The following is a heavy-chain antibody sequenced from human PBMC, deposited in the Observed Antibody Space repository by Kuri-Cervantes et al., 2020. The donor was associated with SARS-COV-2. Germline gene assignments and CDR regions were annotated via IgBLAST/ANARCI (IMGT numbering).Heavy chain of an antibody. D-gene: IGHD6-19*01. J-gene: IGHJ3*02. CDR1: GGSISSSSYY. CDR2: IYYSGST. CDR3: GRYPTGSSGWYSSDAFDI. V-gene: IGHV4-39*07. Sequence: SETLSLTCTVSGGSISSSSYYWGWIRQPPGKGLEWIGSIYYSGSTYYNPSLKSRVTISVDTSKNQFSLKLSSVTAADTAVYYCGRYPTGSSGWYSSDAFDIWGQGTMVTVSS.